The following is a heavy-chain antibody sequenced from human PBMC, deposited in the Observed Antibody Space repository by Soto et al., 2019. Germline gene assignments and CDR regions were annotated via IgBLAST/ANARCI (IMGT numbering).Heavy chain of an antibody. V-gene: IGHV1-69*13. CDR1: GATFRSYA. CDR2: IIPIFGTA. CDR3: GRGMYSAFETSPLFFDY. J-gene: IGHJ4*02. Sequence: SVKVSFKASGATFRSYASSWVRQAPGQGLEWMGGIIPIFGTANYAQKFQGRVTITADESTSIAYLQMNSLKTEDTAVYYCGRGMYSAFETSPLFFDYWGQGTPVTVSS. D-gene: IGHD5-12*01.